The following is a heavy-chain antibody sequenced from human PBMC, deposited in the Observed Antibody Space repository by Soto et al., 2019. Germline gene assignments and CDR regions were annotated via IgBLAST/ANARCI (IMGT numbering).Heavy chain of an antibody. V-gene: IGHV3-74*01. J-gene: IGHJ4*02. CDR1: GFTFSSFW. D-gene: IGHD5-18*01. CDR3: VRDRDIYGYSNLEY. CDR2: INPDGSGT. Sequence: EVQLVESGGGLVQPGGSLRLSCAVSGFTFSSFWMHWVRQAPGKGLVWVSRINPDGSGTSYADSVKGRLTISRDNAKNTLYLQVNSLRVDDTAVYYCVRDRDIYGYSNLEYWGQRTPVTVSS.